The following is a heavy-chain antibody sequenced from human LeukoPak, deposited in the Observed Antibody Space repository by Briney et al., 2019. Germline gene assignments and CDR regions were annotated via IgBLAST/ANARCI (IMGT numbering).Heavy chain of an antibody. CDR3: ASVGMSGSGSYTGYYYYYYMDV. D-gene: IGHD3-10*01. Sequence: SETLSLTCTVSGGSISSSSYYWGWIRQPPGKGLGWIVSIYYSGRTYYNPSLKSRVTISVDTSKNQFSLKLSSVTAADTAVYYCASVGMSGSGSYTGYYYYYYMDVWGKGTTVTVSS. CDR2: IYYSGRT. V-gene: IGHV4-39*07. J-gene: IGHJ6*03. CDR1: GGSISSSSYY.